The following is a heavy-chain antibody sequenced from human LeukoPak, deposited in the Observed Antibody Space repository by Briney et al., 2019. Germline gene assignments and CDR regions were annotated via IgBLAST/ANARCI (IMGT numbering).Heavy chain of an antibody. CDR2: ISYDGSNK. Sequence: GRSLRLSCAASGFTFSSYAMHWVRQAPGKGLEWVAVISYDGSNKYYADSVKGRFTISRDNSKNTLYLQMNSLRAEDTAVYYCARVPYAIRGAFDIWGQGTMVTVSS. J-gene: IGHJ3*02. CDR3: ARVPYAIRGAFDI. D-gene: IGHD3-16*01. V-gene: IGHV3-30*04. CDR1: GFTFSSYA.